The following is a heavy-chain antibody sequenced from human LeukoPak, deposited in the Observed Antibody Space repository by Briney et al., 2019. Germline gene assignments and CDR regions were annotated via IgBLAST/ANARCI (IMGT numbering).Heavy chain of an antibody. CDR3: ARGIAAARTFDY. Sequence: SQTLSLTCTVSGGSISSGSYYWSWIRQPAGKGLEWIGRIYTSGSTNYNPSLKSRVTMSVDTSKNQFSLKLSSVTAADTAVYYCARGIAAARTFDYWGQGTLVTVSS. J-gene: IGHJ4*02. CDR1: GGSISSGSYY. CDR2: IYTSGST. D-gene: IGHD6-13*01. V-gene: IGHV4-61*02.